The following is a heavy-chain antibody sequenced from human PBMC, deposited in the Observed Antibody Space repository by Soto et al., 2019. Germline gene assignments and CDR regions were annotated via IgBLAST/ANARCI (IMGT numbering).Heavy chain of an antibody. Sequence: GGSLRLSCAASGFTFSSYSMNWVRQAPGKGLEWVSYISSSSSTIYYADSVKGRFTISRDNAKNSLYLQMNSLRDEDTAVYYCARDINARYGYGMDVWGQGTTVTVSS. J-gene: IGHJ6*02. D-gene: IGHD1-1*01. CDR3: ARDINARYGYGMDV. CDR2: ISSSSSTI. CDR1: GFTFSSYS. V-gene: IGHV3-48*02.